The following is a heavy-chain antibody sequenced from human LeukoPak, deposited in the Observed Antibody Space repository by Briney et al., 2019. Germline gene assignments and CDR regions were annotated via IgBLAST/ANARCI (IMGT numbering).Heavy chain of an antibody. CDR1: GGSFSGYY. J-gene: IGHJ4*02. D-gene: IGHD3-10*01. CDR3: ARCLYYYGWASPMCYFDY. CDR2: IYYSGST. V-gene: IGHV4-59*01. Sequence: PSETLSLTCAVYGGSFSGYYWSWIRQPPGKGLEWIGYIYYSGSTNYNPSLKSRVTISVDTSKNQFSLKLSSVTAADTAVYYCARCLYYYGWASPMCYFDYWGQGTLVTVSS.